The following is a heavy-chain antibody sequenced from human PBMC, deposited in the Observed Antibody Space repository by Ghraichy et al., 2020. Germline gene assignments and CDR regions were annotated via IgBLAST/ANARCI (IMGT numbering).Heavy chain of an antibody. V-gene: IGHV1-69*13. CDR1: GGTFSSYA. CDR2: IIPIFGTA. Sequence: SVKVSCKASGGTFSSYAISWVRQAPGQGLEWMGGIIPIFGTANYAQKFQGRVTITADESTSTAYMELSSLRSEDTAVYYCARGGVLGYYGSGSYYNVGDYWGQGTLVTVSS. CDR3: ARGGVLGYYGSGSYYNVGDY. J-gene: IGHJ4*02. D-gene: IGHD3-10*01.